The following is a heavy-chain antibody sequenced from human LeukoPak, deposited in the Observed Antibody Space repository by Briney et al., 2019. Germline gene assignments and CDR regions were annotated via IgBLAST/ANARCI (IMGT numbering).Heavy chain of an antibody. CDR3: ARDQFGSSDY. CDR1: RFTLSDYY. Sequence: GGSLRLSCAASRFTLSDYYMSWIRQAPGKGLEWVSYICSSGSSMYYGDSVKGRFTISRDNAKNSLYLQMNSLRAEDTAVYYCARDQFGSSDYWGQGTLVTVSS. V-gene: IGHV3-11*01. D-gene: IGHD6-6*01. CDR2: ICSSGSSM. J-gene: IGHJ4*02.